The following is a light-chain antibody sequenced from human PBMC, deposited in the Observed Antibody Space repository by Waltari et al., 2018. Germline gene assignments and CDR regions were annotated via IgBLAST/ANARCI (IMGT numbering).Light chain of an antibody. CDR3: QQYNMRGT. CDR1: QSVSSS. V-gene: IGKV3-15*01. Sequence: EIVMTQSPDTLSVSPGEGATLSCRASQSVSSSLAWYQKKPGQAPRLLIYVESTRATGIPARVSGSRAGTEFTLTISSLQSVDFGVYYCQQYNMRGTFGQGSKLEIK. J-gene: IGKJ2*02. CDR2: VES.